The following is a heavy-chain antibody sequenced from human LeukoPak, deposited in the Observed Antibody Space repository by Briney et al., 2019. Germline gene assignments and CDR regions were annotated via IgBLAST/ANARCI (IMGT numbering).Heavy chain of an antibody. CDR3: ARALYSSGWYFDY. V-gene: IGHV3-21*01. CDR2: ISSSSSYT. J-gene: IGHJ4*02. Sequence: KPGGSLRLSCAASGFTFSSYSMNWVRQAPGKGLEWVSSISSSSSYTYYADSVKGRFTISRDNAKNSLNLQMNSLRAEDTAVYYCARALYSSGWYFDYWGQGTLVTVSS. D-gene: IGHD6-19*01. CDR1: GFTFSSYS.